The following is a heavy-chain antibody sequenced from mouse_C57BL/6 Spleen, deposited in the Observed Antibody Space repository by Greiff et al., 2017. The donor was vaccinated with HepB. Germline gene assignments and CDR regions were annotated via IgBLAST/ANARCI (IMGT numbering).Heavy chain of an antibody. CDR1: GYTFTSYN. Sequence: QVQLKESGAELVRPGASVKMSCKASGYTFTSYNMHWVKQTPRQGLEWIGAIYPGNGDTSYNQKFKGKATLTVDKSSSTAYMQLSSLTSEDSAVYFCARGGQLRTRRDYYAMDYWGQGTSVTVSS. CDR2: IYPGNGDT. CDR3: ARGGQLRTRRDYYAMDY. J-gene: IGHJ4*01. D-gene: IGHD3-2*02. V-gene: IGHV1-12*01.